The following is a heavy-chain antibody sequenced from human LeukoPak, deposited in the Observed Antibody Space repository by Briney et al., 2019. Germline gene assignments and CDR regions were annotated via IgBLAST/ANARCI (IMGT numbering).Heavy chain of an antibody. V-gene: IGHV1-2*02. J-gene: IGHJ4*02. CDR2: INPNSGGT. CDR3: ARDGRWLQLGNKFDY. CDR1: GYTFNNYG. Sequence: ASVKVSCKASGYTFNNYGISWVRQAPGQGLEWMGWINPNSGGTNYAQKFQGRVTMTRDTSISTAYMELSRLRSDDTAVYYCARDGRWLQLGNKFDYWGQGTLVTVSS. D-gene: IGHD5-24*01.